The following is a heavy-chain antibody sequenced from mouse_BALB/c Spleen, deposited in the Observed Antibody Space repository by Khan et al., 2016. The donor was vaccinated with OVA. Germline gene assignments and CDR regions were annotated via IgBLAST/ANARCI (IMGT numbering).Heavy chain of an antibody. J-gene: IGHJ2*01. V-gene: IGHV5-9-3*01. Sequence: EVELVESGGGFVKPGGSLKLSCAASGFTFSNYGLSWVRQTPEKRLEWVATISSGGSYTYYPDSVKGRFTIYRDNAENTLYLQMSSLRSEDTAMYSCARTPGYYSSGYFDYWGQGTTLTVSS. CDR2: ISSGGSYT. CDR1: GFTFSNYG. CDR3: ARTPGYYSSGYFDY. D-gene: IGHD1-1*01.